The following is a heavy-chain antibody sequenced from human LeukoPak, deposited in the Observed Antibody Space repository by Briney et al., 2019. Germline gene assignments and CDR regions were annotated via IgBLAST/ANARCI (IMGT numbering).Heavy chain of an antibody. CDR3: AREYGMVPETYFDL. Sequence: PSETQSLTCTVSGGSISSSSYYWGWIRQPPGKGLEWIGSIYYSGSTYYNPSLKSRVTISVDTSKNQFSLKLSSVTAADTAVYYCAREYGMVPETYFDLWGRGTLVTVSS. V-gene: IGHV4-39*07. J-gene: IGHJ2*01. D-gene: IGHD2-8*01. CDR2: IYYSGST. CDR1: GGSISSSSYY.